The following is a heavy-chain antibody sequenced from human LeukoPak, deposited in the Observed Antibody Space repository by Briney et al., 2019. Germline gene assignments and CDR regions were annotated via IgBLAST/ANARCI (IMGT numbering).Heavy chain of an antibody. CDR3: ARDDSCGPRDWFDP. J-gene: IGHJ5*02. D-gene: IGHD5-18*01. V-gene: IGHV1-69*04. CDR1: GGTFSSYA. Sequence: SVKVSCKASGGTFSSYAISWVRQAPGQGLEWMGRIIPILGIANYAQKFQGRVTITADKSTSTAYMELSSLRSEDTAVYYCARDDSCGPRDWFDPWGQGTLVTVSS. CDR2: IIPILGIA.